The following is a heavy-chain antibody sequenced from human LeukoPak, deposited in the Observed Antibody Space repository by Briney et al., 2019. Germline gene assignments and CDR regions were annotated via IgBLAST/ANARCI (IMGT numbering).Heavy chain of an antibody. V-gene: IGHV3-43*02. CDR1: GFTFDDYA. CDR2: ISGDGGST. CDR3: AKRNQGGYCSGGSCYDD. D-gene: IGHD2-15*01. Sequence: PGGSLRLSCAASGFTFDDYAMHWVRHAPGKGREWVSLISGDGGSTYYADSVKGRFTISRDNSKNSLYLQMNSLRTEDTALYYCAKRNQGGYCSGGSCYDDWGQGTLVTVSS. J-gene: IGHJ4*02.